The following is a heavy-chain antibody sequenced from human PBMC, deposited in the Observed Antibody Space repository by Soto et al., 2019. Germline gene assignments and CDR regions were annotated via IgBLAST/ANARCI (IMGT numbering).Heavy chain of an antibody. CDR3: AAGYSSGWYGYFQH. V-gene: IGHV1-58*01. J-gene: IGHJ1*01. CDR1: GFTFTSSA. Sequence: SVKVSCKASGFTFTSSAVQWVRQSRGQRLEWIGWIVVGSGNTNYAQKFQERVTITRDMSTSTAYMELSSLRSEDTAVYYCAAGYSSGWYGYFQHWGQGTLVTVSS. D-gene: IGHD6-19*01. CDR2: IVVGSGNT.